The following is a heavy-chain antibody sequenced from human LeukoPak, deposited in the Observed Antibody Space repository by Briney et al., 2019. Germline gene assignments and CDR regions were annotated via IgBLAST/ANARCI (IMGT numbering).Heavy chain of an antibody. V-gene: IGHV4-39*01. Sequence: SETLSLTCTVSGGSISSSSYYWGWIRQPPGKGLEWIGSIYYSGSTYYNPSLKSRVTISVDTSKNQFSLKLSSVTAADTAVFYCARHVWEARSGNRNFDYWGQGTLVTVSS. CDR3: ARHVWEARSGNRNFDY. CDR1: GGSISSSSYY. D-gene: IGHD4-23*01. J-gene: IGHJ4*02. CDR2: IYYSGST.